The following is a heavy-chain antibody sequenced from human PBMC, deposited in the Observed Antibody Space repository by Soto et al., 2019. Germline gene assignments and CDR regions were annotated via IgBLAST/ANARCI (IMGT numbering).Heavy chain of an antibody. Sequence: SETLSLTCTVTGGTISGYYWTWIRQSAGGGLEWIGRIYSSGSTNYNPSLKSRVTISLDTSMNHFALRLSSFTAADTAVYYCARGQRFSDWFDPWGQGTLVSAPQ. D-gene: IGHD3-3*01. CDR1: GGTISGYY. CDR3: ARGQRFSDWFDP. V-gene: IGHV4-4*07. CDR2: IYSSGST. J-gene: IGHJ5*02.